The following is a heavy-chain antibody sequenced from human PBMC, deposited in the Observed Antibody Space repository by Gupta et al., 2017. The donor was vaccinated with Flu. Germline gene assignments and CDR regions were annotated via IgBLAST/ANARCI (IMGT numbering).Heavy chain of an antibody. CDR3: ARVLNWGFDY. J-gene: IGHJ4*02. V-gene: IGHV2-26*01. Sequence: QVTLKDSGPLLLNPTETLPLTCTVSGFSLSNPRMGVSWIRQPPGRALEWLAHIFSDDRKSYNTSLKSRLDISKDASRSQVVLTMTNMDPVDTATYSCARVLNWGFDYWGQGILVPVSS. CDR2: IFSDDRK. CDR1: GFSLSNPRMG. D-gene: IGHD3-16*01.